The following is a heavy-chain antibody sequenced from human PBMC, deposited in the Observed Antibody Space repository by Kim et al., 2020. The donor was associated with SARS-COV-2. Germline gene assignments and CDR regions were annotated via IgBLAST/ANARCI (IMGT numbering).Heavy chain of an antibody. V-gene: IGHV3-23*01. J-gene: IGHJ5*02. D-gene: IGHD3-3*01. Sequence: KGRFTISRDKAKNTLYLPMTSLSAEDTAVYYCAKSSYYDFWSGYLNWFDPWGQGTLVTVSS. CDR3: AKSSYYDFWSGYLNWFDP.